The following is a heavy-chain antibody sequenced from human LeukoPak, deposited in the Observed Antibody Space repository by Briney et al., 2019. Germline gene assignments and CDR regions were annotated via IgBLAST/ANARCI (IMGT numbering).Heavy chain of an antibody. J-gene: IGHJ4*02. CDR1: GFTFDDYA. D-gene: IGHD3-10*01. CDR2: ISWNSGSI. Sequence: GGSLSLSCAASGFTFDDYAMHWVRQAPGQGLEWVSGISWNSGSIAYEDSVKGRFTISRDNAKNSLYLQMNSLRAEDTALYYCAKDIKADYYGSGSLFDYWGQGTPVTVSS. V-gene: IGHV3-9*01. CDR3: AKDIKADYYGSGSLFDY.